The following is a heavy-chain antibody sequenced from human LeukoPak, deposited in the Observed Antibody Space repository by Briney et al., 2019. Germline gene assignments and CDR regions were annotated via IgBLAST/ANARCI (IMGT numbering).Heavy chain of an antibody. D-gene: IGHD2-15*01. CDR3: ARWGCSGGSCYSDPGNFDY. V-gene: IGHV4-34*09. CDR2: IYYSGST. CDR1: GGSFSGYY. Sequence: SETLSLTCAVYGGSFSGYYWSWICQPPGKGLEWIGYIYYSGSTYYNPSLKSRVTISVDTSKNQFSLKLSSVTAADTAVYYCARWGCSGGSCYSDPGNFDYWGQGTLVTVSS. J-gene: IGHJ4*02.